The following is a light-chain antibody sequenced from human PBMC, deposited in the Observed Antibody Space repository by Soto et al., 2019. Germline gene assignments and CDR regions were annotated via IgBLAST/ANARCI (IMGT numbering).Light chain of an antibody. J-gene: IGLJ3*02. CDR3: SSYTTATTWV. Sequence: QSVLTQPASVSGSPGQSITISCTGTSSDIGGYNYVSWYQHHPGKAPKVMIYGVTSRPSGVSNRFSGSKSGNTASLTISGLQAEDEADYYCSSYTTATTWVFGGGTKLTVL. CDR1: SSDIGGYNY. CDR2: GVT. V-gene: IGLV2-14*03.